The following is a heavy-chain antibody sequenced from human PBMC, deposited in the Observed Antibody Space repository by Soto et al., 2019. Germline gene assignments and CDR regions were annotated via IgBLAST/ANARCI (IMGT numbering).Heavy chain of an antibody. D-gene: IGHD6-6*01. Sequence: SVKVSCKASGGTFSSYAISWVRQAPGQGLEWMGGIIPIFGTANYAQKFQGRVTITADESTSTAYMELSSLRSEDTAVYYWARAIPPPTSIAASGSRRASFFYYYGMDVWAQGTTVTVSS. CDR1: GGTFSSYA. CDR3: ARAIPPPTSIAASGSRRASFFYYYGMDV. CDR2: IIPIFGTA. V-gene: IGHV1-69*13. J-gene: IGHJ6*02.